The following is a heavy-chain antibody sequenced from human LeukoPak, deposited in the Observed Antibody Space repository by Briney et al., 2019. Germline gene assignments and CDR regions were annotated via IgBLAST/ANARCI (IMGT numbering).Heavy chain of an antibody. D-gene: IGHD2-15*01. J-gene: IGHJ4*02. CDR1: GGSISSGSYY. V-gene: IGHV4-61*02. CDR2: IYTSGST. CDR3: ARDAGYCSGGSCYSASFDY. Sequence: SETLSLTCTVSGGSISSGSYYWSWIRQPAGKGLEWIGRIYTSGSTNYNPSLKSRVTMSVDTSKNQFSLKLSSVTAADTAVYYCARDAGYCSGGSCYSASFDYWGQGTLVTVSS.